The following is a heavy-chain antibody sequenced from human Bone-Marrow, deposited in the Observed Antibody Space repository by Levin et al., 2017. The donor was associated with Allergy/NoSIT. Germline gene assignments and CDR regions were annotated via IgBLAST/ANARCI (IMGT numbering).Heavy chain of an antibody. Sequence: SGPTLVKPTQTLTLTCTFSGFSLSTSWVGVGWIRQPPGKALEWLALIYWNDDKRYSPSLKSRLTITKDTSKNQVVLTMTNMDPVDTATYYCAHRKGFASGSNIWFDPWGQGTLVTVSS. CDR3: AHRKGFASGSNIWFDP. CDR1: GFSLSTSWVG. J-gene: IGHJ5*02. V-gene: IGHV2-5*01. CDR2: IYWNDDK. D-gene: IGHD3-10*01.